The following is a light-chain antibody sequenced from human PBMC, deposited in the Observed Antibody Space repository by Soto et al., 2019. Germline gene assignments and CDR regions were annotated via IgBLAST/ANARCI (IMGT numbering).Light chain of an antibody. V-gene: IGKV3D-15*01. Sequence: EGVMAQFPATLAASVGERATLSCRATQTIDKYLAWYQHKPGQAPRLLIYGSSIRATGVPTRCSGSGSGTEYTLTISSLQSEDFAVYSCQQYIDWPAKLTFGPGTKVEIK. CDR3: QQYIDWPAKLT. J-gene: IGKJ3*01. CDR2: GSS. CDR1: QTIDKY.